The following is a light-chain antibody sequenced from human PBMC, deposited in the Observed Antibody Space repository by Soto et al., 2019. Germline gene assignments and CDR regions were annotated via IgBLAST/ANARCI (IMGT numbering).Light chain of an antibody. V-gene: IGKV3-20*01. Sequence: EIVLTQSPGTLSLSPGERATLSCRASQSVTNSYLAWYQQNPGRAPRLLIYGASSRATGIPDRFSGSGSGTDFILTISRLEPEDFAVYYCQQYGHSPWTFGQGTKVEIK. CDR2: GAS. J-gene: IGKJ1*01. CDR3: QQYGHSPWT. CDR1: QSVTNSY.